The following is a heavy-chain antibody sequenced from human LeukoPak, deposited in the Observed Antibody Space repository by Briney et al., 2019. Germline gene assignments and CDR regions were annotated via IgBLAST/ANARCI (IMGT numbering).Heavy chain of an antibody. Sequence: SETLSLTCTVSGGSISSYYWSWIRQLPGKGLEWIGYIYYSGSTNYNPSLKSRVTISVDTSKNQFSLKLSSVTAADTAVYYCARDYTIFGPGRYYMDVWGKGTTVTVSS. CDR1: GGSISSYY. J-gene: IGHJ6*03. V-gene: IGHV4-59*01. CDR3: ARDYTIFGPGRYYMDV. D-gene: IGHD3-3*01. CDR2: IYYSGST.